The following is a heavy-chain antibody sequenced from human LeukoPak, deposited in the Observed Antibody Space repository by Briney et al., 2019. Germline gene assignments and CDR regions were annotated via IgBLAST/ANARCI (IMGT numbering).Heavy chain of an antibody. V-gene: IGHV3-23*01. Sequence: GGSLRLSCAASGFPFSNYAMNSVRQAPGKGLEWVSSISESGDKTDYADSVRGRFTISRDNSQNTLYLQMNSLRVEDTALYYCAKQRVDCWGQGTLVTVSS. J-gene: IGHJ4*02. CDR2: ISESGDKT. CDR1: GFPFSNYA. D-gene: IGHD6-25*01. CDR3: AKQRVDC.